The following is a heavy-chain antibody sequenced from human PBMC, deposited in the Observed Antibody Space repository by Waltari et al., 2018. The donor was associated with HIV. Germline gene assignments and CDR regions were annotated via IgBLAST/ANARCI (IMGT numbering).Heavy chain of an antibody. Sequence: EVQLVESGGGLVQPGVSLRLSCAASRFNFISYWMHWVRQVPGEGVVWVSRVNGDASSTDYADSVRGRFTISRDNAKNTLYLQMNSLRAEDTAVYYCTRAVFWSGFFTDYFFDYWGQGTPVTVSS. J-gene: IGHJ4*02. V-gene: IGHV3-74*01. CDR2: VNGDASST. CDR3: TRAVFWSGFFTDYFFDY. CDR1: RFNFISYW. D-gene: IGHD3-3*01.